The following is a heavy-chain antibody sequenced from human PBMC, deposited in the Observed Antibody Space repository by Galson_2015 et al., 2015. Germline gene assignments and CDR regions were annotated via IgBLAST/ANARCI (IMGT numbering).Heavy chain of an antibody. CDR1: GGTFSSYT. Sequence: SVKVSCKASGGTFSSYTISWVRQAPGQGLEWMGRIIPILGIANYAQKFQGRVTITADKSTSTAYMELSSLRSEDTAVYYCAIVFNRGGQFGDPRYYGMDVWGQGTTFTVSS. D-gene: IGHD3-10*01. CDR3: AIVFNRGGQFGDPRYYGMDV. J-gene: IGHJ6*02. V-gene: IGHV1-69*02. CDR2: IIPILGIA.